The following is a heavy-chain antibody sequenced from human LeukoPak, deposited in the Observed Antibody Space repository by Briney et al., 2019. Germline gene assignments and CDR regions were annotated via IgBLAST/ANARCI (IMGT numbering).Heavy chain of an antibody. CDR3: AREKSYYET. D-gene: IGHD3-22*01. V-gene: IGHV3-48*03. Sequence: GGSLRLSCTASGFSFNIYEMNWVRQAPGKGLEWVSYISSSDSTIYYADSVKGRFTISRDNAKNSLYLQMNSLRAEDTAVYYCAREKSYYETWGQGTLVTVSS. J-gene: IGHJ5*02. CDR1: GFSFNIYE. CDR2: ISSSDSTI.